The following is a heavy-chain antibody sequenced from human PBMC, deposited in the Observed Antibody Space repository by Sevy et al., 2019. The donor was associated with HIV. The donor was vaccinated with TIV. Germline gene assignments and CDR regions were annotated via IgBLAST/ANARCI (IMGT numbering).Heavy chain of an antibody. J-gene: IGHJ6*02. CDR2: ISAYNGNT. D-gene: IGHD3-22*01. Sequence: ASVKVSCKASGYAFTNYGISWVRQAPGQGLEWMGWISAYNGNTNYAQKLQGRVSMTTDTSTSAAYMGLRSLRSDDTAVYYCSRSHDSTGYYSEYYYYYGMDVWGQGTTVTVSS. CDR3: SRSHDSTGYYSEYYYYYGMDV. CDR1: GYAFTNYG. V-gene: IGHV1-18*01.